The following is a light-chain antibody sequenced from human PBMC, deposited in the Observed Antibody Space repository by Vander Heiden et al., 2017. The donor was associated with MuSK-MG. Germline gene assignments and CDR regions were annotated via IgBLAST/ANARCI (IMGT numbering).Light chain of an antibody. J-gene: IGLJ2*01. CDR2: VNSDGSH. CDR1: TEHIAYG. CDR3: QTWGCGIMV. V-gene: IGLV4-69*01. Sequence: HLVLTLSRSASASLAAPVNLTCTLPTEHIAYGIAWHQRQSEMGPRYLMKVNSDGSHYRGAGIPDRFSGSSSGAARYLTISSLQSKDEADYYCQTWGCGIMVFGGGTKLTVL.